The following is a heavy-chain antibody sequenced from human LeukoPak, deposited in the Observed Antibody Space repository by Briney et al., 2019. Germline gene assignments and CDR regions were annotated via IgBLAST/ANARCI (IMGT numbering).Heavy chain of an antibody. J-gene: IGHJ5*02. Sequence: SQTLSLTCVFSGDIVSGNSAAGNWIRQSPSRGLEWLVRTNYRSKWFNDYAVSVKSRITIKPDTSKNQFSLQLNSVTPEDTAVYYCTGEPEQQLVRAWFDPWGQGTLVTVSS. CDR3: TGEPEQQLVRAWFDP. CDR1: GDIVSGNSAA. CDR2: TNYRSKWFN. D-gene: IGHD6-13*01. V-gene: IGHV6-1*01.